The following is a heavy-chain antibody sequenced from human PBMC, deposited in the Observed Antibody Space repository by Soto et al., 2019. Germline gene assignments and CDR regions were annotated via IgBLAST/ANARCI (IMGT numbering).Heavy chain of an antibody. CDR1: GGTFSSYA. J-gene: IGHJ6*02. V-gene: IGHV1-69*13. Sequence: ASVKVSCKASGGTFSSYAISWVRQAPGQGLEWMGGIIPIFGTANYAQKFQGRVTITADESTSTAYMELSSLRSEDTAVYYCAREAYDFWSGPGGKDYYYYGMDVWGQGTTVTVSS. D-gene: IGHD3-3*01. CDR2: IIPIFGTA. CDR3: AREAYDFWSGPGGKDYYYYGMDV.